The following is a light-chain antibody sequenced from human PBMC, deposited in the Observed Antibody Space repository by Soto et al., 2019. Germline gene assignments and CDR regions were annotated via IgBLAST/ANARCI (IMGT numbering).Light chain of an antibody. CDR3: QQYNSYSGT. J-gene: IGKJ1*01. Sequence: DIQMTQSPSILSASVGDRVTITCRASQSISSWLAWYQQKPGKAPKLLIYKASSLESGVPSRFSGSGSGTEFTLTISSLQPDEFATYYCQQYNSYSGTFGQGTKVEIK. CDR2: KAS. V-gene: IGKV1-5*03. CDR1: QSISSW.